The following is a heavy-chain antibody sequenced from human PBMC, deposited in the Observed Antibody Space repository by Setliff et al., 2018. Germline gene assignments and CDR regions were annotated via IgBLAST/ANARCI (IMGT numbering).Heavy chain of an antibody. V-gene: IGHV3-23*01. CDR2: ISGSGGST. D-gene: IGHD3-10*01. J-gene: IGHJ4*02. Sequence: GGSLRLSCAASGFTFSSYAMSWVRQAPGKGLERVSAISGSGGSTYYADSVKGRFTISRDNSKNTLYLQMNSLRAEDTAVYYCASPPLRMFTMVRGVIGYWGQGTLVTVSS. CDR3: ASPPLRMFTMVRGVIGY. CDR1: GFTFSSYA.